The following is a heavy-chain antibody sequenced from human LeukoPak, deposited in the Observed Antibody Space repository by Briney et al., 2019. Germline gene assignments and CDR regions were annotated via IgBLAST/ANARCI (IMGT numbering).Heavy chain of an antibody. CDR3: AAYSSGWYRGAFDY. CDR1: GGSISSYY. J-gene: IGHJ4*02. CDR2: IYYSGST. D-gene: IGHD6-19*01. V-gene: IGHV4-59*08. Sequence: SETLSLTCTVSGGSISSYYWSWIRQPPGKELEWIGYIYYSGSTNYNPSLKSRVTISVDTSKNQFSLKLSSVTAADTAVYYCAAYSSGWYRGAFDYWGQGTLVTVSS.